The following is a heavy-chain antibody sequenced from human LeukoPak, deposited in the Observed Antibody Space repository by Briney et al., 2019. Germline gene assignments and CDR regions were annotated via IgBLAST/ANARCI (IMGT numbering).Heavy chain of an antibody. Sequence: RGSLRLSCALSGLNIRNYWMHWVRQAPGKGLVWVSRMNDDGSGISYADSVKGRFTISRDNSRDTLYLQMNSLRAEDTAVYYCSTSPSFGSSWYQFNYWGQGTLVTISS. CDR1: GLNIRNYW. J-gene: IGHJ4*02. CDR2: MNDDGSGI. D-gene: IGHD6-13*01. CDR3: STSPSFGSSWYQFNY. V-gene: IGHV3-74*01.